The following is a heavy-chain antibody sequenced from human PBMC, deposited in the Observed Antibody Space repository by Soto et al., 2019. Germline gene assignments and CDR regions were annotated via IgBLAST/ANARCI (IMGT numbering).Heavy chain of an antibody. CDR2: INHSGST. CDR1: GGSFSGYY. V-gene: IGHV4-34*01. D-gene: IGHD3-16*02. J-gene: IGHJ6*03. Sequence: SETLSLTCAVYGGSFSGYYWSWIRQPPGKGLEWIGEINHSGSTNYNPSLKSRVTISVDTSKNQFSPKLSSVTAADTAVYYCARIYDYIWGSYRLSLNYMDVWGKGTTVTVSS. CDR3: ARIYDYIWGSYRLSLNYMDV.